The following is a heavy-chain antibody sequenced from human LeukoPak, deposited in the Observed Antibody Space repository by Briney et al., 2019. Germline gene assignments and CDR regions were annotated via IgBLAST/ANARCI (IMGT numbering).Heavy chain of an antibody. V-gene: IGHV3-7*01. J-gene: IGHJ4*02. D-gene: IGHD5-18*01. Sequence: GGSLRLSCAASGFTFNSYSMSWVRQAPGKGLEWVASIKQDGSENYYVDSVKGRFTISRDNAKKSLYLLMNSLRAEDTAVYYCARITYSYGWTFDYWGQGTLVTVSS. CDR3: ARITYSYGWTFDY. CDR1: GFTFNSYS. CDR2: IKQDGSEN.